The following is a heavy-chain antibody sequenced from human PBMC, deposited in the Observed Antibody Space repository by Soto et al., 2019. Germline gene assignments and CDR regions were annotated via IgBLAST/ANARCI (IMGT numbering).Heavy chain of an antibody. D-gene: IGHD2-15*01. J-gene: IGHJ4*02. V-gene: IGHV1-69*06. Sequence: QVQLVQSGAEVKKPGSSVKVSCKASGGTFSSYAISWVRQAPGQGLEWMGGIIPIFGTANYAQKFQGRVTIAADKSTSTAYRELSSLRSEDTAVYYCAGMDCSGGSCRLRFDYWGQGTLVTVSS. CDR3: AGMDCSGGSCRLRFDY. CDR2: IIPIFGTA. CDR1: GGTFSSYA.